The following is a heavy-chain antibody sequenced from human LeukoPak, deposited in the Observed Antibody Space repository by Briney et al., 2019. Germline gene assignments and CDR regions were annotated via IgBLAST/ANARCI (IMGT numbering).Heavy chain of an antibody. Sequence: KPSETLSLTCTVSGDSIRTSSYYWGWIRQPPGKGLEWIGSIYYSGSTYYNPSLKSRVTISMDTSKNQFSLKLNSVTAADTAMYYCARQFYHDSSGGDYWGQGALVTVSS. V-gene: IGHV4-39*01. D-gene: IGHD3-22*01. J-gene: IGHJ4*02. CDR3: ARQFYHDSSGGDY. CDR1: GDSIRTSSYY. CDR2: IYYSGST.